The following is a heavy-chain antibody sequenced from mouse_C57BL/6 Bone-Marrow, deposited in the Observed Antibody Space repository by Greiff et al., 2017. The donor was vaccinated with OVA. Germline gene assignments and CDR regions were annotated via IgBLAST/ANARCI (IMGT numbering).Heavy chain of an antibody. CDR3: ARPPYYYGSSYWYFDV. D-gene: IGHD1-1*01. Sequence: QVQLQQPGAELVKPGASVKLSCKASGYTFNSYWMHWVKQRPGQGLEWIGMIHPNSGSTNYNEKFKSKATLTVDKSSSTAYMQLSSLTSEDSAVYYGARPPYYYGSSYWYFDVWGKGTTVTVSS. CDR1: GYTFNSYW. V-gene: IGHV1-64*01. J-gene: IGHJ1*03. CDR2: IHPNSGST.